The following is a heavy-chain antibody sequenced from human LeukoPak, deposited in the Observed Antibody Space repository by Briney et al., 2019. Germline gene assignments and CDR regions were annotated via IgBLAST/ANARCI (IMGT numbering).Heavy chain of an antibody. D-gene: IGHD4-23*01. Sequence: GGSLRLSCAASGFTFSSYAMSWVRQAPGKGLEWVSYISSSSSTIYYADSVKGRFTISRDNAKNSLYLQMNSLRAEDTAVYYCAREMEGYDYGGNSGLEAFDIWGQGTMVTVSS. CDR3: AREMEGYDYGGNSGLEAFDI. CDR2: ISSSSSTI. J-gene: IGHJ3*02. CDR1: GFTFSSYA. V-gene: IGHV3-48*04.